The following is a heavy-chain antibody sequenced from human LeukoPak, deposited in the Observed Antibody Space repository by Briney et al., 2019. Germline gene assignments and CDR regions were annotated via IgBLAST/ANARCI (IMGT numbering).Heavy chain of an antibody. J-gene: IGHJ6*03. CDR1: GGSISSYY. CDR3: ARGGYGSGWDYMDV. D-gene: IGHD3-10*01. V-gene: IGHV4-59*12. CDR2: VYYSGST. Sequence: SETLSLTCTVSGGSISSYYWTWIRQPPGKGLEWIGYVYYSGSTNYSPSLKSRVTISVDTSKSHFSLKLSSVTAADTAVYYCARGGYGSGWDYMDVWGKGTTVTVSS.